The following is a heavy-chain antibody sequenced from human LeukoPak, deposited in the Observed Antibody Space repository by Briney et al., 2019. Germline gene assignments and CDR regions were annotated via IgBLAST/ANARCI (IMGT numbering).Heavy chain of an antibody. Sequence: PGGSLRLSCAASGFTFSSYAMHWVRQAPGKGLEWVAVISYDGSNKYYADSVKGRFTISRDNSKNTLYLQMNSLRAEDTAVYYCAKDQGSSWYEHYYYYMDVWGKGTTVTISS. CDR1: GFTFSSYA. CDR2: ISYDGSNK. J-gene: IGHJ6*03. V-gene: IGHV3-30*04. CDR3: AKDQGSSWYEHYYYYMDV. D-gene: IGHD6-13*01.